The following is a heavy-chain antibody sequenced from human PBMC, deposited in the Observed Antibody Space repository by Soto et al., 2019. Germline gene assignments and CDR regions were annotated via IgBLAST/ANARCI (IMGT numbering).Heavy chain of an antibody. Sequence: SVKVSCKASGGTFSSYAISWVRQAPGQGLEWMGGIIPIFGTANYAQKFQGRVTITADKSTSTAYMELSSLRSGDTAVYYCAGPPLTGLAEYFQHWGQGTLVTVS. CDR1: GGTFSSYA. CDR2: IIPIFGTA. V-gene: IGHV1-69*06. CDR3: AGPPLTGLAEYFQH. J-gene: IGHJ1*01.